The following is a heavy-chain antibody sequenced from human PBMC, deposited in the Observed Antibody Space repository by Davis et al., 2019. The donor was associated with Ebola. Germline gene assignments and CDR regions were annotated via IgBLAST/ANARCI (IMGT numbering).Heavy chain of an antibody. V-gene: IGHV4-59*01. CDR1: GGSIGGYY. J-gene: IGHJ4*02. CDR3: ARQNTYYYDSSGYYTIYYFDY. Sequence: SETLSLTCSVSGGSIGGYYWSWIRQPPGKGLDWIGYVHNSGSSNYNPSLKSRVTISLDPSKNQFSLTLSSVTAADTAVYYCARQNTYYYDSSGYYTIYYFDYWGQGTLVTVSS. CDR2: VHNSGSS. D-gene: IGHD3-22*01.